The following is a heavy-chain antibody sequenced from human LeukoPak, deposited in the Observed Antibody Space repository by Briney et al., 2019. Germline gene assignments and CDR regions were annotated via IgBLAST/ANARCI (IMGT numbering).Heavy chain of an antibody. CDR2: ISYDGSNK. D-gene: IGHD1-26*01. CDR3: AKGPHLLSGAFDI. J-gene: IGHJ3*02. V-gene: IGHV3-30*18. CDR1: GFTFSSYG. Sequence: GRSLRLSCAASGFTFSSYGMHWVRQAPGKGLEWVAVISYDGSNKYYADSVKGRFTISRDNSKNTLYLQMNSLRAEDTAVYYCAKGPHLLSGAFDIWGQGTMVTVSS.